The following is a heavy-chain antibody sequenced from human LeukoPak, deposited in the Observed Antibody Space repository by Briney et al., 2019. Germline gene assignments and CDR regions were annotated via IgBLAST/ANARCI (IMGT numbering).Heavy chain of an antibody. CDR1: GFTFSSYW. Sequence: GGSLRLSCAASGFTFSSYWMSWVRQAPGKGLEWVANIKQDGSEKYYVDSAKGRFTISRDNAKNSLYLQMNSLRAEDTAVYYCAKGLRYFDWLTYYFDYWGQGTLVTVSS. V-gene: IGHV3-7*01. CDR3: AKGLRYFDWLTYYFDY. J-gene: IGHJ4*02. CDR2: IKQDGSEK. D-gene: IGHD3-9*01.